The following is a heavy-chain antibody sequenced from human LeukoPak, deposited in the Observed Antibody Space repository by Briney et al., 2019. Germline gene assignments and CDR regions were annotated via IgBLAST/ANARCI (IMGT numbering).Heavy chain of an antibody. D-gene: IGHD1-26*01. CDR3: ARDSGSYYGYHYYYYYYMDV. Sequence: GGSLRLSCAASGFTFSSYAMHWVRQAPGKGLEYVSAISSNGGSTYYANSVKGRFTISRDNSKNTLYLQMGSLRAEDMAVYYCARDSGSYYGYHYYYYYYMDVWGKGTTVTVSS. CDR1: GFTFSSYA. CDR2: ISSNGGST. J-gene: IGHJ6*03. V-gene: IGHV3-64*01.